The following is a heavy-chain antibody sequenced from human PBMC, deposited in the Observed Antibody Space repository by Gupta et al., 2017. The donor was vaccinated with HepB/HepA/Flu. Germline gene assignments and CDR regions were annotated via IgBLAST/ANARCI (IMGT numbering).Heavy chain of an antibody. Sequence: EVQLVESGGGLVKPGGSLGLSCVVSGFPLRNAWMSWVRQAPGKALEWVGLIKMMSDGGAAEYAAPVRGRFTISRDDSKNSLYLQMNNLKTEDTGLYYCTTDSWELQLGSDHWGQGTLVTVSA. J-gene: IGHJ4*02. V-gene: IGHV3-15*01. CDR3: TTDSWELQLGSDH. CDR2: IKMMSDGGAA. D-gene: IGHD1-26*01. CDR1: GFPLRNAW.